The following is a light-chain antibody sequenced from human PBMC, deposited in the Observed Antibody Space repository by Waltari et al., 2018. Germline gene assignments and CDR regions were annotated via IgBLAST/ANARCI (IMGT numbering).Light chain of an antibody. CDR3: QQYNTWPP. CDR2: GAS. V-gene: IGKV3-15*01. CDR1: QSISSN. Sequence: EIVMTQSPVTLSVSPGERATLSCRASQSISSNLAWYQQKPGQSPRLLIQGASTRATGIPARLSGGGSGTDFTLTISSLQSEDFAVYFCQQYNTWPPFGGGTKVEIK. J-gene: IGKJ4*01.